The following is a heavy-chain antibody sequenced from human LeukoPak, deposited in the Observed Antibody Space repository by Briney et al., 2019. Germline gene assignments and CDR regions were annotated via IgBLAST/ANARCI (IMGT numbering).Heavy chain of an antibody. CDR3: AIPSEDDMIVVVTERGAFDI. V-gene: IGHV4-4*07. CDR1: GGSISSYY. D-gene: IGHD3-22*01. CDR2: IYTSGST. J-gene: IGHJ3*02. Sequence: SETLSLTCTVSGGSISSYYWSWIRQPAGKGLEWIGRIYTSGSTNYNPSLKSRVTMSVDTSKNQFSLKLSSVTAADTAAYYCAIPSEDDMIVVVTERGAFDIWGQGTMVSVSS.